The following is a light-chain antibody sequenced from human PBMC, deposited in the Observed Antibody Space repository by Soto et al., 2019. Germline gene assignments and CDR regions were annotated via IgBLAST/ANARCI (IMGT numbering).Light chain of an antibody. CDR3: QLRSSWPLT. V-gene: IGKV3-11*01. J-gene: IGKJ4*01. CDR2: DAY. CDR1: QSVSSY. Sequence: IVMKKTPANLCLSVGERATLSCRASQSVSSYLAWYQQKPGQAPRLLIYDAYNRATGIPARFSGSGSGTDFTLTSSSLEPEELAVYYWQLRSSWPLTVGGGTKVDNK.